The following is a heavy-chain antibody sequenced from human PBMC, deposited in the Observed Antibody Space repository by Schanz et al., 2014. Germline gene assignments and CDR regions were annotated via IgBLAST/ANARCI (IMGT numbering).Heavy chain of an antibody. CDR1: GFTFSDYY. J-gene: IGHJ4*02. CDR2: IYTDGST. D-gene: IGHD5-18*01. V-gene: IGHV3-66*01. Sequence: EVQLVQSGGGLVQPGGSLRISCAASGFTFSDYYMTWVRQAPGKGLEWVSIIYTDGSTYYADSVRDRFTISRDNSKNMLYLQINNLRAEDTAVYYCARGTDTAMEHRPFDYWGQGTLVTVSS. CDR3: ARGTDTAMEHRPFDY.